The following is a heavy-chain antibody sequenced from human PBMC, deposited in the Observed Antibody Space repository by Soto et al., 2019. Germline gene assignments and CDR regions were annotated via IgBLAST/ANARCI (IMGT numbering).Heavy chain of an antibody. Sequence: SETLSLTCTVSGGSISPYYWSWIRQSPGKGLEWIGYIYYTGTTRYNPSLKSRVTILVDTSKNQFSLKLSSVTAADTAVYYCARGGPEFDYWGQGTLVTVSS. J-gene: IGHJ4*02. V-gene: IGHV4-59*01. CDR3: ARGGPEFDY. CDR2: IYYTGTT. CDR1: GGSISPYY.